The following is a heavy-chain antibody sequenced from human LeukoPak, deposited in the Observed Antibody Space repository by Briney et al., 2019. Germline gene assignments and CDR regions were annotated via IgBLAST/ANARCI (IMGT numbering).Heavy chain of an antibody. CDR3: ARGRRGGGQLVRYYYYYYMDV. J-gene: IGHJ6*03. V-gene: IGHV4-34*01. Sequence: SETLSLTCAVYGGSFSGYYWSWIRQPPGKWLEWIGEINHSGSTNYNPSLKSRVTISVDTSKNQFSLKLSSVTAADTAVYYCARGRRGGGQLVRYYYYYYMDVWGKGTTVTVSS. D-gene: IGHD6-6*01. CDR1: GGSFSGYY. CDR2: INHSGST.